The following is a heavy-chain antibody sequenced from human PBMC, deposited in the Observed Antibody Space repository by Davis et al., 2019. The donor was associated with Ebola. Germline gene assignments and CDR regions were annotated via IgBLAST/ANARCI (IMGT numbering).Heavy chain of an antibody. J-gene: IGHJ6*02. CDR1: GGSISSSSYY. Sequence: MPGGSLRLSCTVSGGSISSSSYYWGWIRQPPGKGLEWIGRIYYSGSTYYNPSLKSRVTISVDTSKNQFSLKLSSVTAADTAVYYCARPHTLYYYGMDVWGQGTTVTVSS. CDR2: IYYSGST. CDR3: ARPHTLYYYGMDV. V-gene: IGHV4-39*01.